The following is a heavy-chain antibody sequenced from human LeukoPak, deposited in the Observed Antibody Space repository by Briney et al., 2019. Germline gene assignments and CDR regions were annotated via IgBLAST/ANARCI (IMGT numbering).Heavy chain of an antibody. J-gene: IGHJ6*02. CDR1: GYTFTSYG. Sequence: ASVTVSCKASGYTFTSYGISWVRQAPGQGLEWMGWISAYNGNTNYAQKLQGRVTMTTDTSTSTAYMELRSLRSDDTAVYYCARENVLLWFGESPYYGMDVWGQGTTVTVSS. CDR2: ISAYNGNT. V-gene: IGHV1-18*01. CDR3: ARENVLLWFGESPYYGMDV. D-gene: IGHD3-10*01.